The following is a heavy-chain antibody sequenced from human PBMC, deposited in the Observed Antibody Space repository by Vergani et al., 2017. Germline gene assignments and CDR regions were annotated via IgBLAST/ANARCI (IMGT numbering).Heavy chain of an antibody. J-gene: IGHJ4*02. V-gene: IGHV5-51*01. Sequence: EVQLVQSGAEVKKPGESLKISCKGSGYSFTSYWIVWVRQMPGKGLEWMGIIYPGDSDTRYSPSFQGQVTISADKSLSTAYLQWSSLKASDTAMYYCARGDYDILTGYYNGIDYWGQGTLVTVSS. CDR2: IYPGDSDT. CDR3: ARGDYDILTGYYNGIDY. CDR1: GYSFTSYW. D-gene: IGHD3-9*01.